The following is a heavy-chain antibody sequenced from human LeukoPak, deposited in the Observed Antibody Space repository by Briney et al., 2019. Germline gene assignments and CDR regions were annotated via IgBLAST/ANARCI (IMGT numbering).Heavy chain of an antibody. Sequence: APVKVSCKASGYTFTSYGISWVRQAPGQGLEWMGWISAYNGNTNYAQKLQGRVTMTTDTSTSTAYMELRSLRSDDTAVYYCARSRTEGRYSYGYPLGYWGQGTLVTVSS. CDR1: GYTFTSYG. V-gene: IGHV1-18*01. CDR3: ARSRTEGRYSYGYPLGY. CDR2: ISAYNGNT. D-gene: IGHD5-18*01. J-gene: IGHJ4*02.